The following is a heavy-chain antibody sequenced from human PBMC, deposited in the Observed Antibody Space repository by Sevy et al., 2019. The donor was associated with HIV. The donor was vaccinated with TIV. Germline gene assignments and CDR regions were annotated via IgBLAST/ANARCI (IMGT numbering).Heavy chain of an antibody. CDR2: LYYSGIT. D-gene: IGHD5-12*01. CDR1: GGSISSYY. CDR3: ARGLAYYFNY. Sequence: SETQSLTCTVSGGSISSYYWSWIRQPPGKGLEWIGYLYYSGITNYNPSLKSRVTISGDTSKNQFSLKLSSVTAADTAVYYCARGLAYYFNYWGQGTLVTVSS. J-gene: IGHJ4*02. V-gene: IGHV4-59*01.